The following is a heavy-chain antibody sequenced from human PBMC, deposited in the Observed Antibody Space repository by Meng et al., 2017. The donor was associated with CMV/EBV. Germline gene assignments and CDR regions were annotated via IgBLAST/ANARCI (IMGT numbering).Heavy chain of an antibody. J-gene: IGHJ5*02. D-gene: IGHD4-23*01. Sequence: ASVNVSCKASGYTFTGYYMHWVRQAPGQGLEWMGWINPNSGGTNYVQKFQGRVTMTRDTSISTAYMELTRLRSDDTAVYYCARDLGWCWDYGGNSCRSWFDPWGQGTLVTVSS. CDR1: GYTFTGYY. V-gene: IGHV1-2*02. CDR3: ARDLGWCWDYGGNSCRSWFDP. CDR2: INPNSGGT.